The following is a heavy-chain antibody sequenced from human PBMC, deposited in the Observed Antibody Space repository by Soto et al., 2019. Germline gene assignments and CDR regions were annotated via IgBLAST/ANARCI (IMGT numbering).Heavy chain of an antibody. CDR2: ISYDGSNK. Sequence: GGSLRLSCAASGFTFSSYAMHWVRQAPGKGLEWVAVISYDGSNKYYADSVKGRFTISRDNSKNTLYLQMNSLRAEDTAVYFCVRELDGYGRFDDWGLGTPVTASS. CDR1: GFTFSSYA. V-gene: IGHV3-30-3*01. D-gene: IGHD1-1*01. CDR3: VRELDGYGRFDD. J-gene: IGHJ4*02.